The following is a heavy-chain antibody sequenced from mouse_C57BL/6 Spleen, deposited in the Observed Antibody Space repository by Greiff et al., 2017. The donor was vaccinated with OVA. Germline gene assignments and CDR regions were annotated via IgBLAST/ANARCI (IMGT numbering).Heavy chain of an antibody. CDR2: ISSGSSTI. J-gene: IGHJ4*01. Sequence: DVHLVESGGGLVKPGGSLKLSCAASGFTFSDYGMHWVRQAPEKGLEWVAYISSGSSTIYYADTVKGRFTISRDNAKTTLFLQMTSLRSEDTAMYYCARWLLPAMDYWGQGTSVTVSS. D-gene: IGHD2-3*01. CDR1: GFTFSDYG. V-gene: IGHV5-17*01. CDR3: ARWLLPAMDY.